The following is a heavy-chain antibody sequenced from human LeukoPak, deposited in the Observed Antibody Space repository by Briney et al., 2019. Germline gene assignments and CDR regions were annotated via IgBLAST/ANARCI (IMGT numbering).Heavy chain of an antibody. V-gene: IGHV1-8*03. CDR1: GYSFTTYD. CDR3: ARVAGSIDY. D-gene: IGHD1-26*01. J-gene: IGHJ4*02. CDR2: MNLKSGYT. Sequence: GASVKVSCKASGYSFTTYDINWVRQATGQGLEWMGWMNLKSGYTGYAQKFQGRVTITSDTSTSTVYMELSSLRSEDTAVYYCARVAGSIDYWGQGTLVTVSS.